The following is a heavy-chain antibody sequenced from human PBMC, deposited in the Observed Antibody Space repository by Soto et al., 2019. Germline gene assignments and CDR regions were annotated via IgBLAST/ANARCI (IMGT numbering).Heavy chain of an antibody. V-gene: IGHV3-53*01. CDR1: GFKVGSSY. CDR2: IVSGGSK. J-gene: IGHJ4*02. Sequence: EVKVIESGGDLIEPGGSLRLACAGSGFKVGSSYVTWVRQAPGEGLEWVSVIVSGGSKYYADSVTGRFTVSRDVSNNTVYLHMSSLRVEDTAVYFCATDSRNVGIGYFASCGLGTLVTVSS. D-gene: IGHD1-26*01. CDR3: ATDSRNVGIGYFAS.